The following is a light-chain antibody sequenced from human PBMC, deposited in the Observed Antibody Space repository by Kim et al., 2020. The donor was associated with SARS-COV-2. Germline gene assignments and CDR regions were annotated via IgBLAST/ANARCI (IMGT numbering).Light chain of an antibody. CDR1: SSDLGDYNY. CDR3: ISHTSTSTLDV. CDR2: AVS. V-gene: IGLV2-14*03. Sequence: QSITISCTGTSSDLGDYNYVSWYHQHPGKAPKLMIYAVSNRPSGVSNRFSGSKSGNTASLTISGLQAEDEAEYYCISHTSTSTLDVFGTGTKVTVL. J-gene: IGLJ1*01.